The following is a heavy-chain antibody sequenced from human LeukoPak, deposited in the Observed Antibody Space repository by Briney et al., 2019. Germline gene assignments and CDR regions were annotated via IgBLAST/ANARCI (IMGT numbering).Heavy chain of an antibody. J-gene: IGHJ4*02. CDR2: TKQDGSEK. CDR1: GFTFSSRW. CDR3: VRDSDGYDL. V-gene: IGHV3-7*01. D-gene: IGHD2-15*01. Sequence: GGSLRLSCAASGFTFSSRWMSWVRQVPGKGLEWVANTKQDGSEKYYVDSVKGRFTISRDNAKNSLYLQMNSLRVDDTAVYYCVRDSDGYDLWGQGTLVTVSS.